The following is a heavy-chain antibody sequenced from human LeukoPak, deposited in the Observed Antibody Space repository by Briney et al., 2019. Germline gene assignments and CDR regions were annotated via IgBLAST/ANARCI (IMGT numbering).Heavy chain of an antibody. Sequence: GGSLRLSCAASGFTFSSYSMNWVRQAPGKGLEWVSSISSSSSYIYYADSVKGRFTISRDNAKNSLYLQMNSLRAEDTAVYYCARLKSGLRWLHHKSFDYWGQGTLVTVSS. J-gene: IGHJ4*02. D-gene: IGHD5-24*01. CDR1: GFTFSSYS. CDR2: ISSSSSYI. V-gene: IGHV3-21*01. CDR3: ARLKSGLRWLHHKSFDY.